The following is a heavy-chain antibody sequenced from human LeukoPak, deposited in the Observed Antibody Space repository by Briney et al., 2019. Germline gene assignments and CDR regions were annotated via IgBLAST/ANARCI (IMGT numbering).Heavy chain of an antibody. Sequence: SETLSLTCTVSGASISSYYWSWIRQPAGKGLEWIGRISTSGSTNYNPSLKSRVTISVDKSKNQFSLTLPSVTAPDTAVYYCANNNYCYSTWGQGTLVTVSS. CDR2: ISTSGST. V-gene: IGHV4-4*07. D-gene: IGHD3-22*01. J-gene: IGHJ5*02. CDR3: ANNNYCYST. CDR1: GASISSYY.